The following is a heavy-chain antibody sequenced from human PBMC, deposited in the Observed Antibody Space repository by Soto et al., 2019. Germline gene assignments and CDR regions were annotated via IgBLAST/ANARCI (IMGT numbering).Heavy chain of an antibody. V-gene: IGHV1-18*04. CDR1: GYTFTSYG. CDR2: ISAYNGNT. J-gene: IGHJ6*02. Sequence: GASVKVSCKASGYTFTSYGISWVRQAPGQGLEWMGWISAYNGNTNYAQKLQGRVTMTTDASTSTAYMELRSLRSDDTAVYYCARRGEGMATIEAHYGMDVWGQGTTVTVSS. D-gene: IGHD3-16*01. CDR3: ARRGEGMATIEAHYGMDV.